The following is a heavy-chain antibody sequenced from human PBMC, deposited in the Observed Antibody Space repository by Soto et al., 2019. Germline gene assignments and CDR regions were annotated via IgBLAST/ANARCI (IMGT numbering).Heavy chain of an antibody. V-gene: IGHV3-7*05. D-gene: IGHD3-10*01. CDR2: IKQDGSEK. CDR3: ARDYTTMVRGVSVSGPR. CDR1: GFTFSSYW. Sequence: GGSLRLSCAASGFTFSSYWMSWVRQAPGKGLEWVANIKQDGSEKYYVDSVKGRFTISRDNAKNSLYLQMNSLRAEDTAVYYCARDYTTMVRGVSVSGPRWGQGTLVTVSS. J-gene: IGHJ4*02.